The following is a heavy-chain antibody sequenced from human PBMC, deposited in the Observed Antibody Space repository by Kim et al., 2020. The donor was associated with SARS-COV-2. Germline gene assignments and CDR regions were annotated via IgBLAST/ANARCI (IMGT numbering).Heavy chain of an antibody. Sequence: ADSVQGRFTISRDNTKNSLYLQMNSLRAEDTALYYCAKDWYSSSRTPFDYWGQGTLVTVSS. D-gene: IGHD6-13*01. V-gene: IGHV3-9*01. CDR3: AKDWYSSSRTPFDY. J-gene: IGHJ4*02.